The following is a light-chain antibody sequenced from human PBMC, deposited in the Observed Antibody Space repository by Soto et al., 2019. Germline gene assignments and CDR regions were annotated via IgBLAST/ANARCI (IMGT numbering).Light chain of an antibody. Sequence: EIVLTHSPATLSSFPGDRVTLSCRASQAVNTRLAWYQHKPGQAPRLLIYLTSNRAAGIPARFSGSGSETDFTLTISDVEPEDFAVYYCQQRSNWPRTFGQGTKVDIK. CDR3: QQRSNWPRT. V-gene: IGKV3-11*01. CDR1: QAVNTR. J-gene: IGKJ1*01. CDR2: LTS.